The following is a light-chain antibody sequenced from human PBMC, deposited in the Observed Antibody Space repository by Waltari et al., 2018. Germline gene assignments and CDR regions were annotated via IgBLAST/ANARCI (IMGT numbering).Light chain of an antibody. J-gene: IGLJ2*01. Sequence: QLVVTQSPSASASLGASVNLTCTLSSGHSSSALPWHQQQSEKAPRYLMKVRSDGSHTKGDGIPDRFSGSSSGSERYLTISSLQPEDEADYYCQTWGTGFVVFGGGTKLTVL. CDR3: QTWGTGFVV. CDR1: SGHSSSA. CDR2: VRSDGSH. V-gene: IGLV4-69*02.